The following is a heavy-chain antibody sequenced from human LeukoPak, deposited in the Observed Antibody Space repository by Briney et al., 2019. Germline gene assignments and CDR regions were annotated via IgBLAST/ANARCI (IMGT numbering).Heavy chain of an antibody. D-gene: IGHD6-19*01. CDR3: ARGPVDGSGWYSAPNYYFDY. Sequence: ASVKVSCKASGYTFTSYYMHWVRQAPGQGLEWMGIINPSGGSTSYAQKFQGRVTMTRDTSTSTVYMELSSLRSKDTAVYYCARGPVDGSGWYSAPNYYFDYWGQGTLVTVSS. V-gene: IGHV1-46*01. J-gene: IGHJ4*02. CDR1: GYTFTSYY. CDR2: INPSGGST.